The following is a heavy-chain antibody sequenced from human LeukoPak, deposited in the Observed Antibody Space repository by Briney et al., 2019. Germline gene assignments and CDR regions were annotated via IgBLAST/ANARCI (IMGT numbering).Heavy chain of an antibody. Sequence: GGSLRLSCAASGFTVSSNYMSWVRQAPGKGLEWVSVIYSGGSTYYADSVKGRFTISRDNSKNTLYLQMNSLRAEDTAVYYCASLAAAGLPNYYYYYGMDVWGQGTTVTVSS. CDR2: IYSGGST. CDR3: ASLAAAGLPNYYYYYGMDV. J-gene: IGHJ6*02. D-gene: IGHD6-13*01. V-gene: IGHV3-66*01. CDR1: GFTVSSNY.